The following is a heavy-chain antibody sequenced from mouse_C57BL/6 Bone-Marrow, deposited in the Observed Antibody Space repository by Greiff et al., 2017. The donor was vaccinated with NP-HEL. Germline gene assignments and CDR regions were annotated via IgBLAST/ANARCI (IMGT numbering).Heavy chain of an antibody. CDR1: GFTFSSYG. Sequence: EVKLVESGGDLVKPGGSLKLSCAASGFTFSSYGMSCVRQTPDKRLEWVATISSGGSYTYYPDSVKGRLTISRDNAKNTLYLQMSSLKSEDTAMYYCARHLYYGSSYGGYYAMDYWGQGTSVTVSS. D-gene: IGHD1-1*01. V-gene: IGHV5-6*02. CDR2: ISSGGSYT. J-gene: IGHJ4*01. CDR3: ARHLYYGSSYGGYYAMDY.